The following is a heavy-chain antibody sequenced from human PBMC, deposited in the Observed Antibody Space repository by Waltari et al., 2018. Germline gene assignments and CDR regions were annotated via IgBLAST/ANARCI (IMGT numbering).Heavy chain of an antibody. CDR1: GFTFHRSS. V-gene: IGHV3-23*01. J-gene: IGHJ4*02. CDR2: LSGSGAST. D-gene: IGHD1-26*01. CDR3: AKSPTYSGNSYYFDY. Sequence: EMQLLGSGGGLVQPGGSLRLSCAASGFTFHRSSLNWVRRGPGKGLEWVSGLSGSGASTYYADSVKGRFTISRDNSKNILYLQMNSLRIDDTALYYCAKSPTYSGNSYYFDYWGQGSLVTVSS.